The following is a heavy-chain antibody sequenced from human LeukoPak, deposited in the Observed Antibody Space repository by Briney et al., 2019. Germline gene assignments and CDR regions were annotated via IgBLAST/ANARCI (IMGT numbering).Heavy chain of an antibody. Sequence: GGSLRLSCAASGFTFSSYAMSWVRQAPGKGLEWVSSISASGSSTYFGDSVKGRFTISRDNSKNTVYLQMNSLRAEDTAVYYCAKSLGSGSYPPAYYFDYWGQGTLVTVSS. J-gene: IGHJ4*02. CDR2: ISASGSST. CDR3: AKSLGSGSYPPAYYFDY. D-gene: IGHD3-10*01. CDR1: GFTFSSYA. V-gene: IGHV3-23*01.